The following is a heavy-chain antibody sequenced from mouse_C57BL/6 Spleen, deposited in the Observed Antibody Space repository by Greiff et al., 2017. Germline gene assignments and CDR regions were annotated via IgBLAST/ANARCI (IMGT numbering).Heavy chain of an antibody. CDR1: GYTFTSYW. J-gene: IGHJ1*03. D-gene: IGHD2-1*01. V-gene: IGHV1-69*01. CDR3: ARRGVYNWYFDV. CDR2: IDPSDSYT. Sequence: QVQLQQPGAELVMPGASVKLSCKASGYTFTSYWMHWVKQRPGQGLEWIGEIDPSDSYTNYNQKFKGKSTLTVDKSSSTAYMQLSSLTSEDSAVYYCARRGVYNWYFDVWGTGTTVTVSS.